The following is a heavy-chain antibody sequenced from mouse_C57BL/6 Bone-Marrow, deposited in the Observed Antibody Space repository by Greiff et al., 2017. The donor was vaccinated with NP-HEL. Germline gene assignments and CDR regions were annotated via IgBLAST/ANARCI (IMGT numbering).Heavy chain of an antibody. CDR2: SRNKANDYTT. CDR1: GFTFSDFY. V-gene: IGHV7-1*01. Sequence: EVQGVESGGGLVQSGRSLRLSCATSGFTFSDFYMEWVRQAPGKGLEWIAASRNKANDYTTEYSASVKGRFIVSRDTSQSILYLQMNALRAEDTAIYYCARDAFYAMDYWGQGTSVTVSS. CDR3: ARDAFYAMDY. J-gene: IGHJ4*01.